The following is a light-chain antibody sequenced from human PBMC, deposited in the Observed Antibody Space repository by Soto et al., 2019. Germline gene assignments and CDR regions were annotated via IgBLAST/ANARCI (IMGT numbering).Light chain of an antibody. CDR2: GAS. J-gene: IGKJ1*01. CDR1: QSISSY. Sequence: DIQLTQSPSTLSASVGDRVTITCRASQSISSYLAWYQQQPGKAPKLLIYGASSLDSGVPERFSGRGSGTEFTLTISSLQPDDFAAYYCQQYNSYWTFGQGTKVDIK. V-gene: IGKV1-5*01. CDR3: QQYNSYWT.